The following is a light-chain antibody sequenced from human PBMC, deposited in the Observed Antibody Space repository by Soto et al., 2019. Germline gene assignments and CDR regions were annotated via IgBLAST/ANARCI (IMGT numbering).Light chain of an antibody. Sequence: EIVMTQSPATLSVSPGERVTLSCRASQSVGSSLAWYQQKPGQAPRFLIFRASTRAAGFPARFSGSGSGTQFTLTINGLQSEDFAVYHCQQFNNWPWTFGQGTKVEI. V-gene: IGKV3-15*01. CDR1: QSVGSS. CDR2: RAS. J-gene: IGKJ1*01. CDR3: QQFNNWPWT.